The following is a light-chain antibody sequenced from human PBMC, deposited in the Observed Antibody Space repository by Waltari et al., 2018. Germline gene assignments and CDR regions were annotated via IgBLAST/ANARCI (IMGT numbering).Light chain of an antibody. J-gene: IGLJ3*02. V-gene: IGLV1-44*01. Sequence: QSVLAQPPSASGTPGQWVTISCSGSSSNLGSNAVNWYQLLPPTPPRLLIYSDNQRPSGVPDRFSGSKSGTSASLAISGLQSGDEADYYCATWDDSLTAWVFGGGTKLTVL. CDR1: SSNLGSNA. CDR3: ATWDDSLTAWV. CDR2: SDN.